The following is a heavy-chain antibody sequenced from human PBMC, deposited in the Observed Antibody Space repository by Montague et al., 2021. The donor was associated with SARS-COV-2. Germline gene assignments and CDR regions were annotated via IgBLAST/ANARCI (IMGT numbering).Heavy chain of an antibody. CDR2: IYYTGTT. Sequence: SETLSLTCTVSGDPIRTNSYYWVWLRQPPGKGLVWIGSIYYTGTTFSKLSIKSRVTLSVDTSKNQFSLTLSSVTAADTAMYYCARVGGNHYRYFDYWGQGTLVTVSS. CDR3: ARVGGNHYRYFDY. D-gene: IGHD1-26*01. J-gene: IGHJ4*02. CDR1: GDPIRTNSYY. V-gene: IGHV4-39*01.